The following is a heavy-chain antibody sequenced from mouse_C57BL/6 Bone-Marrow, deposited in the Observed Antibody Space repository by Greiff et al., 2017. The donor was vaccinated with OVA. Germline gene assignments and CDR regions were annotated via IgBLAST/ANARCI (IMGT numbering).Heavy chain of an antibody. CDR2: INPNNGGT. Sequence: EVKLMESGPELVQPGSSVKIPCKASGYTFPDSNLVWVKQSYGKSLEWIGAINPNNGGTLYNQKVKGKATLTVDKSSSTAYMELRSLTSEDTAVYYCARALYYVIHYAMCCWGQRTSVTISS. CDR1: GYTFPDSN. CDR3: ARALYYVIHYAMCC. V-gene: IGHV1-18*01. J-gene: IGHJ4*01. D-gene: IGHD2-1*01.